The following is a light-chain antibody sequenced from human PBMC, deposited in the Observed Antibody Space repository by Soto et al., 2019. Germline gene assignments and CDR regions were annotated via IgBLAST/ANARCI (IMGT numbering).Light chain of an antibody. J-gene: IGKJ5*01. CDR1: QGISTD. V-gene: IGKV1-39*01. CDR3: QQSYGTPIT. Sequence: DIQLTQSPSFLSASVGDRVTIACRASQGISTDLAWYHQKPGKAPKLLIFAASSLQSGVPSRFSGSGSGTDYTLTISSLQPEDFATYYCQQSYGTPITFGQGTRLEIK. CDR2: AAS.